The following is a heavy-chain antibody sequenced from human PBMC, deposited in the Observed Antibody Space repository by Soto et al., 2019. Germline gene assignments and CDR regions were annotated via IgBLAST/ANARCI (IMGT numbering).Heavy chain of an antibody. J-gene: IGHJ4*02. CDR1: GFTFSSSW. CDR2: INSDGSST. CDR3: ARKDYYGSGCYYFDY. V-gene: IGHV3-74*01. Sequence: PGGSLRLSCAASGFTFSSSWMHWVRQAPGKGLVWVSRINSDGSSTNYADSVKGRFTISRDNAKNTLYLQMSSLISEDTAVYYCARKDYYGSGCYYFDYWGQGTLVTVSS. D-gene: IGHD3-10*01.